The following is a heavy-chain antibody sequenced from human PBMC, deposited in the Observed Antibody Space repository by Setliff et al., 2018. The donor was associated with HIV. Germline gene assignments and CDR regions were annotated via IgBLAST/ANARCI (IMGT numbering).Heavy chain of an antibody. CDR2: IYTSGST. D-gene: IGHD3-3*01. CDR1: GGSISSGIYY. V-gene: IGHV4-61*09. Sequence: PSETLSLTCTVSGGSISSGIYYWSWIRQPAGQGLEWIGHIYTSGSTNYNPSLKSRVTISVDTSKNQFSLKLSSVTAADTAVYYCARVISSWSAYYIDYWGQGTLVTVSS. CDR3: ARVISSWSAYYIDY. J-gene: IGHJ4*02.